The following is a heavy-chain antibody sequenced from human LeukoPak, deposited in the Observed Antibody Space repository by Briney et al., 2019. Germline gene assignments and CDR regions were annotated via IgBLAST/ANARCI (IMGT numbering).Heavy chain of an antibody. Sequence: SETLSLTCTVSGGSISSSSYYWGWIRQPPGKGLEWIGSIYYSGSTYYNPSLKSRVIISVDASKNQFSLKLSSVTAADTAVYYCARRVAAAGTVDYWGQGTLVTVSS. J-gene: IGHJ4*02. CDR3: ARRVAAAGTVDY. D-gene: IGHD6-13*01. CDR2: IYYSGST. V-gene: IGHV4-39*01. CDR1: GGSISSSSYY.